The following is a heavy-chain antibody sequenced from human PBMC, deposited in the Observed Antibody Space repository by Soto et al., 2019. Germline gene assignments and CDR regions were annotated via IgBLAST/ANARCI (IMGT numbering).Heavy chain of an antibody. CDR3: ARGPSTVTTYFDY. Sequence: QVQLVESGGGVVQPGRSLRLSCAASGFTFSSYGMHWVRQAPGKGLEWVAVIWYDGSNKYYADSVKGRFTISRDNSKNTLYLQMTSLRAEDTAVYYCARGPSTVTTYFDYWGQGTLVTVSS. CDR2: IWYDGSNK. V-gene: IGHV3-33*01. CDR1: GFTFSSYG. J-gene: IGHJ4*02. D-gene: IGHD4-17*01.